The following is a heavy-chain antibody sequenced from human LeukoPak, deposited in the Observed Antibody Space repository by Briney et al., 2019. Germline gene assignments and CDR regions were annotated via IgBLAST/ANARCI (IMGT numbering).Heavy chain of an antibody. V-gene: IGHV4-59*01. CDR3: ADTAVYFCEREKRRHGGNPA. D-gene: IGHD4-23*01. CDR2: IYYSGRT. J-gene: IGHJ5*02. CDR1: SDSISNYY. Sequence: SETLSLICTVASDSISNYYWGWIRQPPGKGLEWIGYIYYSGRTNYNPSLKSRVTISVDTSKNHFSLNLSSVPAADTDVYYSADTAVYFCEREKRRHGGNPAWGQGTLVTVSS.